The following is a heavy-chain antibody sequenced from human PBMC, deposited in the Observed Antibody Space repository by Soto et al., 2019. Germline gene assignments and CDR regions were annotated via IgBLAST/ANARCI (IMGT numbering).Heavy chain of an antibody. Sequence: GGSLRLSCAASGFTFSSYGMHWVRQAPGEGLEWVAVIWYDGSNKYYADSVKGRFTISRDNSKNTLYLQMNSLRAEDTAVYYCAREGDYYDSSGYYPDYWGQGTLVTVSS. CDR1: GFTFSSYG. CDR3: AREGDYYDSSGYYPDY. J-gene: IGHJ4*02. CDR2: IWYDGSNK. V-gene: IGHV3-33*01. D-gene: IGHD3-22*01.